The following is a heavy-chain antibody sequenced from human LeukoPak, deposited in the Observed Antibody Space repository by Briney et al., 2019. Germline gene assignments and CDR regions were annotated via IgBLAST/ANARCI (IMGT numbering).Heavy chain of an antibody. J-gene: IGHJ6*02. CDR1: GFTFSSYG. D-gene: IGHD2-2*01. CDR2: IWYDGSNK. V-gene: IGHV3-33*01. Sequence: AGGSLRLSCAASGFTFSSYGMHWVRQAPGKGLEWVAVIWYDGSNKYYADSVKGRFTISRDNPKNTLYLQMNSLRAEDTAVYYCARVGIVVVPANYGMDVWGQGTTVTVSS. CDR3: ARVGIVVVPANYGMDV.